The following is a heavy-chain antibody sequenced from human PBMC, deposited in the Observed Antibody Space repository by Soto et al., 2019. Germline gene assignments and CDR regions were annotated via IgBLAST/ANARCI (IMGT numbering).Heavy chain of an antibody. CDR1: GFRFSTYS. CDR2: IRRSGDYT. J-gene: IGHJ6*02. D-gene: IGHD1-1*01. Sequence: EVQLVESGGGLVMPGGSLRLSCIASGFRFSTYSMNWVRQAPGKGLEWVSSIRRSGDYTYYADSLKGRFTISRDNAKNSLSLQMISLRAEDTAVYYCARSTSLGGMDVWGQGTTVTVSS. CDR3: ARSTSLGGMDV. V-gene: IGHV3-21*01.